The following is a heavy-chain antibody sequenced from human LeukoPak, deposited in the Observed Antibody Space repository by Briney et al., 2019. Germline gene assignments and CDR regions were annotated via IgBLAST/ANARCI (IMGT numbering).Heavy chain of an antibody. J-gene: IGHJ6*03. CDR3: ARRGRITGTKTREYYYYYMDV. D-gene: IGHD1-7*01. V-gene: IGHV3-33*01. Sequence: GRSLRLSCAASGFTFSRYGMHWVRQAPGKGLEWVAVIWYDGSNKYYADSVKGRFTISRDNSKNTLYLQMNSLRAEDTAVYYCARRGRITGTKTREYYYYYMDVWGKGTTVTVSS. CDR1: GFTFSRYG. CDR2: IWYDGSNK.